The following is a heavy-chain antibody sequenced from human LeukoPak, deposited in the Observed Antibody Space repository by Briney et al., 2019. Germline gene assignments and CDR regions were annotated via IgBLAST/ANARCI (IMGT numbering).Heavy chain of an antibody. CDR3: AKGTSYYYYYGMDV. CDR2: ISGSGGST. Sequence: GGSLRLSCAVSGITLSNYGMSWVRQAPGKGLEWGSAISGSGGSTYYADSVKGRFTISRDNSKNTLYLQMNSLRAEHTAVYYCAKGTSYYYYYGMDVWSQGTTVTVSS. CDR1: GITLSNYG. J-gene: IGHJ6*02. V-gene: IGHV3-23*01. D-gene: IGHD3-3*01.